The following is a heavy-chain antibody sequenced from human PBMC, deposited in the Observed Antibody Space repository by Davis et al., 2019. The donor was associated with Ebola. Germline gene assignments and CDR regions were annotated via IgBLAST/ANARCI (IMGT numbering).Heavy chain of an antibody. CDR1: GFIFSSYV. J-gene: IGHJ3*02. CDR3: AKDTSNIWFDI. CDR2: LGTSAHT. Sequence: PGGSLRLSCAASGFIFSSYVMSWVRQAPGKGLEWVSTLGTSAHTYYAESVKGRFTISRDNSKNTLYLQMNGLRVEDTAIYYCAKDTSNIWFDIWGQGTMVTVSS. D-gene: IGHD1-26*01. V-gene: IGHV3-23*01.